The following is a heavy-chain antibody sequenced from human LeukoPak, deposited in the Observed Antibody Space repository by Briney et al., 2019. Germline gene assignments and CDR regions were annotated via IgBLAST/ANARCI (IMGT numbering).Heavy chain of an antibody. CDR3: ARHSNYDILTGYYLPLDPFDY. D-gene: IGHD3-9*01. J-gene: IGHJ4*02. V-gene: IGHV4-39*01. CDR2: IYYSGST. Sequence: PSETLSLTCTVSGVSISSSNSYWGWIRQPPGKGLEWIGSIYYSGSTYYNPSLKSRVTISVDTSKNQFSLKLSSVTAADTAVYYCARHSNYDILTGYYLPLDPFDYWGQGTLVTVSS. CDR1: GVSISSSNSY.